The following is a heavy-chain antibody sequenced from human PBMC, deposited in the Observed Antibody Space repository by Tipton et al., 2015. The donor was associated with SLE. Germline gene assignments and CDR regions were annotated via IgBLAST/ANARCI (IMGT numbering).Heavy chain of an antibody. CDR3: ARRMAAAGRGWFDP. Sequence: TLSLTCTVSGGSISSHYWSWIRQPPGKGLEWIGYIYSSGSTYYNPSLKSRVTISVDTSKNQFSLKLSSVTAADTAVYYCARRMAAAGRGWFDPWGQGTLVTVSS. CDR2: IYSSGST. J-gene: IGHJ5*02. D-gene: IGHD6-13*01. V-gene: IGHV4-4*08. CDR1: GGSISSHY.